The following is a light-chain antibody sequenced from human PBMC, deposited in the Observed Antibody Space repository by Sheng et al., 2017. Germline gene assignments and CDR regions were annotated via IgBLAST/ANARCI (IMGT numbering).Light chain of an antibody. Sequence: FMLTQPQSVSESPGRTVTISCTRSTGAISANYVQWYQHRPGTSPITLIYEDDHRPSGVPDRFSGSLDSSSNSASLTISGLRPEDEADYYCQSYDNDNVVFGGGTQLTVL. CDR1: TGAISANY. CDR3: QSYDNDNVV. V-gene: IGLV6-57*01. J-gene: IGLJ2*01. CDR2: EDD.